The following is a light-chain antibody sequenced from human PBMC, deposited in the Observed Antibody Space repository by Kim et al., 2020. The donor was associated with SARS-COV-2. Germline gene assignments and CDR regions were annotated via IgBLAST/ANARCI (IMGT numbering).Light chain of an antibody. Sequence: SVSSGQTASITCSVDKLGDKYACWYQQKPGQSPVLVIYQDSKRPSGLPERFSGSNSGNTATLTISGTQAMDEADYYCQAWDSSTVVFGGGTQLTVL. V-gene: IGLV3-1*01. J-gene: IGLJ2*01. CDR1: KLGDKY. CDR2: QDS. CDR3: QAWDSSTVV.